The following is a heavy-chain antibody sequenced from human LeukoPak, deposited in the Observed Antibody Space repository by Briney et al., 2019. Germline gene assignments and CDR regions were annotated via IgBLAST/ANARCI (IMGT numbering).Heavy chain of an antibody. J-gene: IGHJ6*03. V-gene: IGHV4-59*12. CDR3: AREWSGGYYYMDV. CDR2: IYYSGST. CDR1: GGSISSYY. D-gene: IGHD3-16*01. Sequence: SETLSLTCTVSGGSISSYYWSWIRQPPGKGLEWIGYIYYSGSTNYNPSLKSRVTISVDTSKNQFSLKLSSVTAADTAVYYCAREWSGGYYYMDVWGKGTTVTVSS.